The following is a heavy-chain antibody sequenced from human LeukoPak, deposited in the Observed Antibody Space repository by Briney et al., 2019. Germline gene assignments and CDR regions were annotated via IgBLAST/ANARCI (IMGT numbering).Heavy chain of an antibody. Sequence: ASVKVSCKASGFTFTSSAVQWVRQARGQRLEWIGWIVVGSGNTNYAQKFQERVTITRDMSTSTAYMELSSLRSEDTAVYYCAARTHIAAAGTNYFDYWGQGTLATVSS. CDR2: IVVGSGNT. J-gene: IGHJ4*02. D-gene: IGHD6-13*01. V-gene: IGHV1-58*01. CDR3: AARTHIAAAGTNYFDY. CDR1: GFTFTSSA.